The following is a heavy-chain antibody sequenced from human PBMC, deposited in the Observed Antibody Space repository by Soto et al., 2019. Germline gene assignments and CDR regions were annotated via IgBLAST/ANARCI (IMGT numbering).Heavy chain of an antibody. J-gene: IGHJ6*03. CDR1: GGSISSSSYY. D-gene: IGHD2-2*01. V-gene: IGHV4-39*01. CDR2: IYYSGST. Sequence: SETLSLTCTVSGGSISSSSYYWGWIRQPPGKGLEWIGSIYYSGSTYYNPSLKSRVTISVDTSKNQFSLKLSSVTAADTAVYYCARVVVVPNIYYYYYYYMDVWGKGTTVTVSS. CDR3: ARVVVVPNIYYYYYYYMDV.